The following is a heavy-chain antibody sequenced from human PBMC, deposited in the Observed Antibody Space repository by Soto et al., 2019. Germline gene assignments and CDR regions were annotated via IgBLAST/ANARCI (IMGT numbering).Heavy chain of an antibody. J-gene: IGHJ2*01. CDR2: IIHSGRD. V-gene: IGHV4-34*12. CDR1: GGSFSGYH. D-gene: IGHD4-17*01. Sequence: QVQLQQWGAGLLKPSETVSLTCAVDGGSFSGYHWTWIRQFPGKGLEWIGEIIHSGRDNYNPSLSGRVSLSIDPSKKQFSLKLTSVTASDTALYYCARRPPRGIGFGDSKGLDIWGRGTLVTVSS. CDR3: ARRPPRGIGFGDSKGLDI.